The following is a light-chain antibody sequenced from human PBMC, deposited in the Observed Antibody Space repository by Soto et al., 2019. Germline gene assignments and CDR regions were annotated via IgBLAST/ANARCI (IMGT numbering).Light chain of an antibody. J-gene: IGKJ2*01. CDR1: PSVSSGD. CDR3: VQYGNSTYT. V-gene: IGKV3-20*01. Sequence: EMALTQSPGTLSLSPGGRATLSCRTSPSVSSGDFAWYQHRPGQAPRLVIYGASTSATGVPDRFSGSGSGTDFTLTISGLETDDFAVYLCVQYGNSTYTFGQGTKMEMK. CDR2: GAS.